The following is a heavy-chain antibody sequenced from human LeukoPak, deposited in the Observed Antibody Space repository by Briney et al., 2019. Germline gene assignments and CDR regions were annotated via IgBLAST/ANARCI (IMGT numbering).Heavy chain of an antibody. V-gene: IGHV4-4*07. D-gene: IGHD2-15*01. CDR1: GGSISSYY. J-gene: IGHJ3*02. Sequence: PSETLSLTCTVSGGSISSYYWSWIRQPAGKGLEWIGRIYTSGSTNYNPSLKSRVTMSVDTPKNQFSLKLSSVTAADTAVYYCARGGYCSGGSCFYAFDIWGQGTMVTVSS. CDR2: IYTSGST. CDR3: ARGGYCSGGSCFYAFDI.